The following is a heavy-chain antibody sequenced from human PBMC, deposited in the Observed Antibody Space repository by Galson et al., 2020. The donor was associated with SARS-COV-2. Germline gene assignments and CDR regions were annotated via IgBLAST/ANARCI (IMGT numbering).Heavy chain of an antibody. CDR1: GFTFSLYA. J-gene: IGHJ3*02. CDR2: ISYDGSNK. V-gene: IGHV3-30-3*01. D-gene: IGHD4-17*01. CDR3: AREDPGLLDAFDI. Sequence: TGGSLRLSCAASGFTFSLYAMHWVRQAPGKGLEWVAVISYDGSNKYYADSVKGRFTISRDNSKNTLYLQMNSLRAEDTAVYYCAREDPGLLDAFDIWGQGTMVTVSS.